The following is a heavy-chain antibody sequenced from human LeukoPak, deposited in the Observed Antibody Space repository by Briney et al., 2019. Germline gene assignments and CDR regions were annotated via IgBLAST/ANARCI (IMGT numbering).Heavy chain of an antibody. Sequence: SETLSLTCAVSGYSISSGYYWGWIRQPPGKGLVWIGSIYHSGSTYYNPSLKSRVTISVDTSKNQFSLKLSSVTAADTAVYYCAKIGYYYGPDYWGQGTLVTVSS. V-gene: IGHV4-38-2*01. D-gene: IGHD3-10*01. J-gene: IGHJ4*02. CDR3: AKIGYYYGPDY. CDR1: GYSISSGYY. CDR2: IYHSGST.